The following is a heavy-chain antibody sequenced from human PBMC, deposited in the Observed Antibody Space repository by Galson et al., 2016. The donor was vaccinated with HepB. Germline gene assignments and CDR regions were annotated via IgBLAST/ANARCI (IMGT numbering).Heavy chain of an antibody. V-gene: IGHV3-66*01. Sequence: SLRLSCAASGFTVSNNYMIWVRQAPCKGLNWVRVIYRGGSTHYADSVKGRFSISRDRSKTTLYLHMNSLRVEDTAVYYCARDPPANPSWGPGTLVTVSS. J-gene: IGHJ4*02. CDR2: IYRGGST. CDR1: GFTVSNNY. D-gene: IGHD2-8*01. CDR3: ARDPPANPS.